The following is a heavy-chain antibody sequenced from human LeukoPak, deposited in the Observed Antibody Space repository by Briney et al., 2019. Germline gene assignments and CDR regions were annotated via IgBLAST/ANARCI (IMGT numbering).Heavy chain of an antibody. CDR2: ISSSGTET. J-gene: IGHJ4*02. CDR3: AKRGGYEPMAAFDY. Sequence: GGPLTLSCAVSGFTFETCAMSWVRQAPRKGLEWVTAISSSGTETYYAVSVRRRFTISRDNSKNTVFLQMNSLRVEDTAVYYCAKRGGYEPMAAFDYWGQGTLVPVSS. D-gene: IGHD3-16*01. CDR1: GFTFETCA. V-gene: IGHV3-23*01.